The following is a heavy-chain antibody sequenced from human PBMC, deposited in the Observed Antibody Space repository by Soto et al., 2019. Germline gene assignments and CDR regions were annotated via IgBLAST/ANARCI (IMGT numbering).Heavy chain of an antibody. Sequence: EVQLVQSGGGSVQPGGSLRLSCAASGFTFTNYWMHWVRQVPGKGLVCVSRIDGVGTGTSYSDSVRGRFTISRDNAENMLYLQMNSLRAEDTAVYYCARDITGIEVGGARIWGQGTLVTVSS. CDR1: GFTFTNYW. J-gene: IGHJ4*02. V-gene: IGHV3-74*01. CDR3: ARDITGIEVGGARI. CDR2: IDGVGTGT. D-gene: IGHD6-19*01.